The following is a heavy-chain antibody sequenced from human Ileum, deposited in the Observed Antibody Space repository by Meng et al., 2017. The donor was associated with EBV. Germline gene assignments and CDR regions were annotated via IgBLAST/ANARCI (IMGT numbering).Heavy chain of an antibody. CDR1: SDSISSNNW. V-gene: IGHV4-4*02. Sequence: QARLPGSGPGTRKPSGNLSLTRAVPSDSISSNNWWSWVRQPPGKGLEWIGEIYHSGSTNYNPSFKSRVTMSVDKSKNQISLNLSSVTAADTAVYYCASGRDYAWHSWGRGTLVTVSS. J-gene: IGHJ4*02. D-gene: IGHD4-17*01. CDR3: ASGRDYAWHS. CDR2: IYHSGST.